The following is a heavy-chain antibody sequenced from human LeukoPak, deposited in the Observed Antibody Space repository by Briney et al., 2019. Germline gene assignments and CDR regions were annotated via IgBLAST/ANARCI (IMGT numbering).Heavy chain of an antibody. CDR3: ARGSIHYYDSSGYYYY. CDR1: GGSFSGYY. V-gene: IGHV4-34*01. D-gene: IGHD3-22*01. J-gene: IGHJ4*02. Sequence: SETLSLTCAVYGGSFSGYYWSWIRQPPGKGLEWIGEINHSGSTNYNPSLKSRVTISVDTSKNQFSLKLSSVTAADTAEYYCARGSIHYYDSSGYYYYWGQGTLVTVSS. CDR2: INHSGST.